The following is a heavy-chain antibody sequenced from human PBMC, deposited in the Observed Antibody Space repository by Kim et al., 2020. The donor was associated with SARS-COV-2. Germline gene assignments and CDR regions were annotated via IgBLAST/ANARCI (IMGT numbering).Heavy chain of an antibody. J-gene: IGHJ3*02. Sequence: LQSRVTISVDTSKNPFSLKLSSVTAADTAVYYCARGDTIFGVVINAFDIWGQGTMVTVSS. CDR3: ARGDTIFGVVINAFDI. V-gene: IGHV4-31*02. D-gene: IGHD3-3*01.